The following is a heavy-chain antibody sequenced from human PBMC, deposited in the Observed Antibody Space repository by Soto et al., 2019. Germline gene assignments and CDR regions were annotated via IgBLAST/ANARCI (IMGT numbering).Heavy chain of an antibody. J-gene: IGHJ4*02. CDR3: ARKTIFGEPFDY. CDR2: INAGNGNT. Sequence: ASVKVSCKASGYTFTSYAMHWVRQAPGQRLEWMGWINAGNGNTKYSQKFQGRVTITRDTSASTAYMELSSLRSEDTAVYYCARKTIFGEPFDYWGQGTLVTVSS. D-gene: IGHD3-3*01. V-gene: IGHV1-3*01. CDR1: GYTFTSYA.